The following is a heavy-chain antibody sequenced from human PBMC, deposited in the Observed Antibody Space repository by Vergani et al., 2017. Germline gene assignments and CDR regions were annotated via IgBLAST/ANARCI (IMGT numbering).Heavy chain of an antibody. J-gene: IGHJ5*02. CDR3: AKGRIAAAGRLWFDP. CDR1: GFTLSNYD. V-gene: IGHV3-23*04. Sequence: VQLVESGGGVVQRGGSLRLSCATSGFTLSNYDMQWIRQGPGKGLEWVSAISGSGGSTYYADSVKGRFTISRDNSKNTLYLQMNSLRAEDTAVYYCAKGRIAAAGRLWFDPWGQGTLVTVSS. CDR2: ISGSGGST. D-gene: IGHD6-13*01.